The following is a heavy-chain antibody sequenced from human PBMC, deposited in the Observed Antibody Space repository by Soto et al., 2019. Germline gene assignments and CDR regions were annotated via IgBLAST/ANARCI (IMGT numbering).Heavy chain of an antibody. D-gene: IGHD1-1*01. CDR1: GFSLSTSGVG. Sequence: SGPTLVKPTQTLTLTCTFSGFSLSTSGVGVGWIRQPPGKALEWLALIYWNDDKRYSPSLKSRLTITKDTSKNQVVLTMTNMDPVDTATYYCAHALFGWNPPPYFDYWGQGTLVTVSS. V-gene: IGHV2-5*01. J-gene: IGHJ4*02. CDR2: IYWNDDK. CDR3: AHALFGWNPPPYFDY.